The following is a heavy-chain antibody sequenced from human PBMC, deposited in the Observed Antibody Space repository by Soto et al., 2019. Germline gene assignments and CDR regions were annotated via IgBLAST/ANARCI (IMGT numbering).Heavy chain of an antibody. CDR3: AKDGGYGDYLFYYGMDV. D-gene: IGHD4-17*01. J-gene: IGHJ6*02. CDR1: GFTFDDYG. CDR2: INWNGGST. V-gene: IGHV3-20*04. Sequence: GGSLRLSCAASGFTFDDYGMSWVRQAPGKGLEWVSGINWNGGSTGYADSVKGRFTISRDNAKNSLYLQMNSLRAEDTALYYCAKDGGYGDYLFYYGMDVWGQGTTVTVSS.